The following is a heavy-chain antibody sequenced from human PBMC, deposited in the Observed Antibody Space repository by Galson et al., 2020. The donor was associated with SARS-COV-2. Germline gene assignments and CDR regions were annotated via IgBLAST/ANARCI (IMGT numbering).Heavy chain of an antibody. V-gene: IGHV3-30*18. CDR3: AKDRFFGDHVYWFFDL. J-gene: IGHJ2*01. CDR2: MSFDGSNK. Sequence: GESLKISCAASGFTFRNYGMHWVRQAPGKGLEWVAVMSFDGSNKNYAESVKGRFTISRDNSKNTVYLEMNSLTDEDTGVYYCAKDRFFGDHVYWFFDLWGRGTLVTVST. CDR1: GFTFRNYG. D-gene: IGHD3-3*01.